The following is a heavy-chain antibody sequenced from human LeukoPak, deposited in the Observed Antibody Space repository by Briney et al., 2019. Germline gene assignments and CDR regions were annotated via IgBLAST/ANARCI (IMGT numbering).Heavy chain of an antibody. CDR1: GFTFSSYA. Sequence: GGSLRLSCAASGFTFSSYAMSWVRQAPGKGLEWVSSISSSTTYIFYADSVKGRFTISRDNAKNSLYLQMSSLRAEDTAVYYCASRFSRSNDAFDIWGLGTMVTVSS. CDR3: ASRFSRSNDAFDI. V-gene: IGHV3-21*01. J-gene: IGHJ3*02. CDR2: ISSSTTYI. D-gene: IGHD3-3*01.